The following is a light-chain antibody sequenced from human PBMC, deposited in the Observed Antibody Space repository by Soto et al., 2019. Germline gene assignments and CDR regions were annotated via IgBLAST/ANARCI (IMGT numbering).Light chain of an antibody. CDR1: QRIGRW. Sequence: DSQMTQSASTLSASVGDTVTITCRASQRIGRWVAWYQQKPGKGPKLLIYEASSLESGVPSRFSGSGSGTKFTLTINSLQPDDFAIYYCQQYNTYGACGQGTKV. CDR3: QQYNTYGA. J-gene: IGKJ1*01. CDR2: EAS. V-gene: IGKV1-5*03.